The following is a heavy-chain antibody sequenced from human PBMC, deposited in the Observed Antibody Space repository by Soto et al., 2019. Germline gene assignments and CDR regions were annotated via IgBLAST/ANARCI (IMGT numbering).Heavy chain of an antibody. CDR1: GFIFNSYS. J-gene: IGHJ3*02. Sequence: PGGSLRLSCAASGFIFNSYSMGWVRQAPGKGLEWVANIKQDGSETYYVDSVKGRFTISRDTSASTAYMELSSLRSEDTAVYYCARISSGYRPRVHDAFDIWGQGTMVTVSS. D-gene: IGHD3-22*01. V-gene: IGHV3-7*05. CDR2: IKQDGSET. CDR3: ARISSGYRPRVHDAFDI.